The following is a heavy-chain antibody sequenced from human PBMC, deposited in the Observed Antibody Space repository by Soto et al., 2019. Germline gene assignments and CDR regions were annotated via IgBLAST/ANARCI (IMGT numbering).Heavy chain of an antibody. CDR2: MSPNSGKT. V-gene: IGHV1-8*01. CDR1: GYTFTNYD. D-gene: IGHD7-27*01. J-gene: IGHJ5*01. CDR3: TRGPPNWGFDS. Sequence: QVQLVQSGAEVKKPGASVKVSCKGSGYTFTNYDINWVRQGTGQGLEWMGWMSPNSGKTGSAQKLQGRVTMTRSTSISTAYMELSSLTSEDTAVYYCTRGPPNWGFDSWGQGTLVTVSS.